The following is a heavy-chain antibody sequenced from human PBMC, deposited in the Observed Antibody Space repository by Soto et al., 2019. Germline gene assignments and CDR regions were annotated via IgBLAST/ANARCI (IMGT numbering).Heavy chain of an antibody. CDR2: IYPGDSDT. CDR3: ARGYCTTTICDPWFDP. J-gene: IGHJ5*02. CDR1: GYSFTSYW. D-gene: IGHD2-2*01. Sequence: GESLKISCTGVGYSFTSYWIGWVRQMPGKGLEWMGIIYPGDSDTRYSPSFQGQVTISADKSITTAYLQWSSLKASDTAMYYCARGYCTTTICDPWFDPWGQGALVTVSS. V-gene: IGHV5-51*01.